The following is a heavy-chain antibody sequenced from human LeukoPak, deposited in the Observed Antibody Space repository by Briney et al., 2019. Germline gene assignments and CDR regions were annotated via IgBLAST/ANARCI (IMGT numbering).Heavy chain of an antibody. CDR3: ARHPGGTAAFDI. CDR1: GGSINSYY. V-gene: IGHV4-59*08. D-gene: IGHD1-14*01. J-gene: IGHJ3*02. Sequence: SETLSLTCTVSGGSINSYYWSWIRQPPGKGLEWIGYISYTGGEINYNPSLKSRLTISVDTSKNQFSLMLTSVTAADTAVYYCARHPGGTAAFDIWAQGTMVTVSS. CDR2: ISYTGGEI.